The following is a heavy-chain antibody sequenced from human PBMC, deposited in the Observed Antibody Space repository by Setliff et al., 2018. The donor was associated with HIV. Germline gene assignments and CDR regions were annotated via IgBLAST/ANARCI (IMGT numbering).Heavy chain of an antibody. CDR1: GGSISRYY. Sequence: SETLSLTCTVSGGSISRYYWSWIRQPPGKGLEWIGYIYTSGSTNYNTSRKSRVTISVDTSKNQSSLKLSSVTAADTAVYYGARGLSFYDPGWFDYWGQGTLVTVSS. D-gene: IGHD3-22*01. V-gene: IGHV4-4*09. J-gene: IGHJ4*02. CDR3: ARGLSFYDPGWFDY. CDR2: IYTSGST.